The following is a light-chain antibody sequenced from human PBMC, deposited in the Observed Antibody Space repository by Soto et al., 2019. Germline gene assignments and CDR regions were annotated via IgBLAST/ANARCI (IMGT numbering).Light chain of an antibody. CDR2: DAS. CDR1: QSISSW. CDR3: QQYNSYSPT. Sequence: DIQMTQSPSTLSASVGGRVTITCRASQSISSWLAWYQQKQGKDPKLLIYDASSLESGVTSRFSGSGSGTEFTLTISSLQPDDFATYYCQQYNSYSPTFGQGTKVDIK. J-gene: IGKJ1*01. V-gene: IGKV1-5*01.